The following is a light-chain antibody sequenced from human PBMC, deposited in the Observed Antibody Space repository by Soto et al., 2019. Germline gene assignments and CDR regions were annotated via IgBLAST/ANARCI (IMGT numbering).Light chain of an antibody. J-gene: IGKJ1*01. Sequence: DIQMTQSPSTLSSSVGDRVTITCRASQSISNWLAWYQQKPGKAPKLLSYDASSLESGVPSRFSGSGSGTEFILTISSLQPDDFATYYCQQYDTYWTFGQGTKVEIK. CDR1: QSISNW. CDR3: QQYDTYWT. V-gene: IGKV1-5*01. CDR2: DAS.